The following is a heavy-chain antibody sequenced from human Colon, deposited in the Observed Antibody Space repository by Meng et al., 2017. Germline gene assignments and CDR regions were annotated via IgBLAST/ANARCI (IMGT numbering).Heavy chain of an antibody. CDR2: ISGSGVSI. D-gene: IGHD2-15*01. J-gene: IGHJ4*02. V-gene: IGHV3-23*01. CDR3: AREKDIVVVVAAFDY. Sequence: GESLKISCAASGFNFSTHAMSWVRQAPGKGLEWVAVISGSGVSIYYADSVKGRFMISRDKSKNTLYLQMNSLRAEDTAVYYCAREKDIVVVVAAFDYWGQGTLVTVSS. CDR1: GFNFSTHA.